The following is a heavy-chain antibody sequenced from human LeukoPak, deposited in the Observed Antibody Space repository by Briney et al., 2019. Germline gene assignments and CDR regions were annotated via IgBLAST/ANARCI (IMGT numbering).Heavy chain of an antibody. D-gene: IGHD3-10*01. Sequence: ASVKVSCKASGGTFSSYAISWVRQAPGQGLEWMGRIIPILGIANYAQKFQGRVTITADKSTSTAYMELSSLRSEDTAVYYCARMRGSGSYSDYWGQGTLVTVSS. J-gene: IGHJ4*02. CDR3: ARMRGSGSYSDY. CDR1: GGTFSSYA. CDR2: IIPILGIA. V-gene: IGHV1-69*04.